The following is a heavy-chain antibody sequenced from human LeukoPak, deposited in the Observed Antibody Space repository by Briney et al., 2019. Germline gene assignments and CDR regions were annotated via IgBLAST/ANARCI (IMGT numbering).Heavy chain of an antibody. J-gene: IGHJ4*02. CDR1: GFIFSSYS. V-gene: IGHV3-21*01. Sequence: GGSLRLSCAASGFIFSSYSMHWVRQAPGKGLEWVSSMSSDNRYIYYADSVKGRFTISRDNAKNLLSLEMNSLRGEDTAVYYCARDGVTYQYGSGGYYGFWGQGTLVTVSS. D-gene: IGHD3-10*01. CDR2: MSSDNRYI. CDR3: ARDGVTYQYGSGGYYGF.